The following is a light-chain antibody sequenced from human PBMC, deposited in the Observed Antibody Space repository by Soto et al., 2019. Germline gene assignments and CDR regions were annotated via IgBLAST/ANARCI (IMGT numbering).Light chain of an antibody. J-gene: IGKJ1*01. CDR3: QQYDSSRT. V-gene: IGKV3-20*01. Sequence: EVVLTQSPGTLSLSPGERATLPCRASQTIRSRYLAWYQQKPGQDPRLLIYGKSSRATGIPDRFSGSGSGTDFTLTISRLEPEDFAVYYCQQYDSSRTFGQGTKVDIK. CDR2: GKS. CDR1: QTIRSRY.